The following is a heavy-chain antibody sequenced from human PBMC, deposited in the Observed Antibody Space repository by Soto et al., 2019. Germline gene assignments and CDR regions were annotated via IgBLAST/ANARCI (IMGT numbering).Heavy chain of an antibody. Sequence: QVQLVQSGADVKKPGASVKVSCKASGYTFTSYYMHWVRQAPGQGLEWMGIINPSGGSTSYAQKFQGRVTMTRDTSTSTVYMELSSLRSEDTAVYYCASPPKDSSGYRLAAEYFQHWCQGTLVTVSS. J-gene: IGHJ1*01. CDR1: GYTFTSYY. CDR3: ASPPKDSSGYRLAAEYFQH. V-gene: IGHV1-46*03. D-gene: IGHD3-22*01. CDR2: INPSGGST.